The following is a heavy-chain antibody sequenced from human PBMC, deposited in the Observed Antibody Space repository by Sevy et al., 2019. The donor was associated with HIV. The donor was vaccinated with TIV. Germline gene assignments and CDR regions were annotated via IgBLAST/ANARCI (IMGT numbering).Heavy chain of an antibody. CDR2: IYHSGST. D-gene: IGHD5-18*01. Sequence: SEMSLTCGVSGYSISSGYYWGWIGQPPGKGLEWIGSIYHSGSTYSNPSLKSRVTISVDKSKNQFSLKLSSVTAADTAVYYCARGGDTYGKGYFDYWGQGTLVTVSS. V-gene: IGHV4-38-2*01. CDR3: ARGGDTYGKGYFDY. CDR1: GYSISSGYY. J-gene: IGHJ4*02.